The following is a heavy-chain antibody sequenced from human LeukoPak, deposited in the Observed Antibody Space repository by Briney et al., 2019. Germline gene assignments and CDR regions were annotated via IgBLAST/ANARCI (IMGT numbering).Heavy chain of an antibody. CDR1: GFTFSSYN. CDR2: ISSSSSYI. V-gene: IGHV3-21*01. J-gene: IGHJ4*02. Sequence: GGSLRLSCVASGFTFSSYNMNWVRQAPGKGLEWVSSISSSSSYIYYADSVKGRFTISRDNAKKSLYLQMNSLRAEDTAVYYCARAMVWDHGDYWGQGTLVTVSS. D-gene: IGHD1-14*01. CDR3: ARAMVWDHGDY.